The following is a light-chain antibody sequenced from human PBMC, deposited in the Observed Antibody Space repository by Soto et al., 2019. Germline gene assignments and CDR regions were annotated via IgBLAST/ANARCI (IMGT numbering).Light chain of an antibody. CDR2: EVT. Sequence: QSVLTQPPSASGSPGQSVTISCTGTSSDVGKYNYVSWYQQHPGKAPKLMIYEVTKRPSGVPDRFSGSKSGNTASLTVSGLQTEDEADYYCSSFTSTSSLYVFGTGTKVTVL. J-gene: IGLJ1*01. CDR1: SSDVGKYNY. CDR3: SSFTSTSSLYV. V-gene: IGLV2-8*01.